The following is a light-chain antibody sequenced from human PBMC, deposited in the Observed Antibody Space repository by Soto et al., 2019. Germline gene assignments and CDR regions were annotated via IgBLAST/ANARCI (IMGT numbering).Light chain of an antibody. Sequence: EIVLTQSPGTLSLSPGERATLSCRASQSISSDYVAWYQHKPGQAPRLLIYGASSRATGIPDRFSGSGSGTDFTLTITRLEPEDFAVYYCQQYDTSPRLTFGGGTKVEIK. V-gene: IGKV3-20*01. J-gene: IGKJ4*01. CDR1: QSISSDY. CDR3: QQYDTSPRLT. CDR2: GAS.